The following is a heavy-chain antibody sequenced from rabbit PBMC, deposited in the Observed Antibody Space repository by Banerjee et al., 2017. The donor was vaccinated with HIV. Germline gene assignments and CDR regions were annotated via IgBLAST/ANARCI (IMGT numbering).Heavy chain of an antibody. CDR3: ARDSGSSYYILVGRLDL. Sequence: QEQLEESGGGLVKPEGSLTLTCTASGFDLTSNHHMCWVRQAPGKGLEWIACTDGGGSGSTYYASWAKGRFTISKTSSTTVTLRMTSLTAADTATYFCARDSGSSYYILVGRLDLWGQGTLVTVS. V-gene: IGHV1S45*01. CDR2: TDGGGSGST. J-gene: IGHJ3*01. D-gene: IGHD8-1*01. CDR1: GFDLTSNHH.